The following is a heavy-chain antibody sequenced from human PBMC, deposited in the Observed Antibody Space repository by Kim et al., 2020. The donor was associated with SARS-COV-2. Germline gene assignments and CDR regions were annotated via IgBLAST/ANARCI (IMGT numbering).Heavy chain of an antibody. Sequence: GGSLRLSCAASGFTFSSYAMHWVRQAPGKGLEWVAVISYDGSNKYYADSVKGRFTISRDNSKNTLYLQMNSLRAEDTAVYYCARAPIGLGAFDIWGQGTMVTVSS. CDR2: ISYDGSNK. V-gene: IGHV3-30*04. J-gene: IGHJ3*02. CDR3: ARAPIGLGAFDI. CDR1: GFTFSSYA. D-gene: IGHD3-16*01.